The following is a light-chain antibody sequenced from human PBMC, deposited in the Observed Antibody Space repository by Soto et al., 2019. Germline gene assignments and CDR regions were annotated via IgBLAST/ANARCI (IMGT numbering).Light chain of an antibody. CDR3: SSYASGSTHVL. Sequence: QSALAQPASVSGSPGQSITISCTGTSSDVGYFDYVSWYQQHPGKAPKLMLFDVSDRSSGVSDSFSGSKSGNTASLTISGRQDEDEAGYFCSSYASGSTHVLFGGGTKLTVL. CDR2: DVS. V-gene: IGLV2-14*03. CDR1: SSDVGYFDY. J-gene: IGLJ3*02.